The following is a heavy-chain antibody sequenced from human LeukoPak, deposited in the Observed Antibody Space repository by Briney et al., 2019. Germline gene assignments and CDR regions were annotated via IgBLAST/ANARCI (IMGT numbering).Heavy chain of an antibody. CDR2: IYTSGST. D-gene: IGHD6-6*01. CDR1: GGSISSYY. J-gene: IGHJ4*02. V-gene: IGHV4-4*07. Sequence: SETLSLTCTVSGGSISSYYRSWIRQPAGKGLEWIGRIYTSGSTNYNPSLKSRVTMSVDTSKNQFSLKLSSVTAADTAVYYCARDIAARPYYFDYWGQGTLVTVSS. CDR3: ARDIAARPYYFDY.